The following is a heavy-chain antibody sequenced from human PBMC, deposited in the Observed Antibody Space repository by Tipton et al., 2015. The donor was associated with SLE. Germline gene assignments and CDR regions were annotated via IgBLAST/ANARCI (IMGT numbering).Heavy chain of an antibody. CDR2: ISSNGGST. J-gene: IGHJ4*02. CDR3: ARPAHQDVCDSTSCYSGDDFDS. V-gene: IGHV3-64*01. D-gene: IGHD2-2*01. CDR1: GITLRTYA. Sequence: SLRLSCAASGITLRTYAMHWVRQVPGKGLEYVSGISSNGGSTGYAKSVKGRFTISRDNSKNTLYLQMGRLRSEDMGVYYCARPAHQDVCDSTSCYSGDDFDSWGQGTLVTVSS.